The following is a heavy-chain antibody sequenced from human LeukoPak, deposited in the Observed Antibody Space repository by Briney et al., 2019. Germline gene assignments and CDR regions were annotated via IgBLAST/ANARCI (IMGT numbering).Heavy chain of an antibody. CDR2: IYYSGST. CDR1: GGSISSGGYY. J-gene: IGHJ4*02. Sequence: PSQTLSLTCTVSGGSISSGGYYWSWIRQHPGKGLVWIGYIYYSGSTYYSPSLKSRVTISVDTSKNRFSLTLSSVTAADTAVYYCARGLPYSDRGDNWGQGTLVTVSS. CDR3: ARGLPYSDRGDN. D-gene: IGHD6-13*01. V-gene: IGHV4-31*03.